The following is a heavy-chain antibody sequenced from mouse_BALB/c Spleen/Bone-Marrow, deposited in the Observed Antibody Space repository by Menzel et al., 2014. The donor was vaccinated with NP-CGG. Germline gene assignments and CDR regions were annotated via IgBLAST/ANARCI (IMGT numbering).Heavy chain of an antibody. CDR3: ARGNYGFSFYYAMDY. CDR2: ISSGSSTI. V-gene: IGHV5-17*02. Sequence: EVHLVESGGGLVQPGGSRKLSCAASGFTFSSFGRHWVRQAPEKGLEWVAYISSGSSTIYCADTVKGRFTISRDNPKNTLFLQMTSLRSEDTAMYYCARGNYGFSFYYAMDYWGQGTSVTVSS. CDR1: GFTFSSFG. D-gene: IGHD1-1*01. J-gene: IGHJ4*01.